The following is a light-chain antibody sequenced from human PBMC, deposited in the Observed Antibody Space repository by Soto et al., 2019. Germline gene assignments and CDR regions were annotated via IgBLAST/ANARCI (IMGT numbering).Light chain of an antibody. Sequence: DIHITRSPSTLSSSVVYIITITCRASQDISNYLAWYQQKPGKVPKLLIYSASTLQSGVPSRFSGSGSGTDFTLTISSLQPEDVATYFCQKYNSALTFGQGTRLEIK. CDR1: QDISNY. CDR3: QKYNSALT. CDR2: SAS. V-gene: IGKV1-27*01. J-gene: IGKJ5*01.